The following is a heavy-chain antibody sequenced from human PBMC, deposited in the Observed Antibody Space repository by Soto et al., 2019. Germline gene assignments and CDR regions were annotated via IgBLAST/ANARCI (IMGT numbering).Heavy chain of an antibody. CDR3: ARRGSGSYYDY. D-gene: IGHD1-26*01. Sequence: EVQLLESGGGLVQPGGSLRISCAASGVTFSSYAMRWVRQAPVKGLEWVSAISGSGGSTYYADSVKGRFTISRDNSKNTLYLQMNSLRAEDTAVYYCARRGSGSYYDYWGQGTLVTVSS. CDR2: ISGSGGST. J-gene: IGHJ4*02. CDR1: GVTFSSYA. V-gene: IGHV3-23*01.